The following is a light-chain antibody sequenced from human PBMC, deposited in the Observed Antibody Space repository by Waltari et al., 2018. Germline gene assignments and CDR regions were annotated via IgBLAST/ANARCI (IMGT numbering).Light chain of an antibody. Sequence: GQSITISCTGTSRDVGSYNLVSWYQQHPDKAPKLMIYEVSNRPSGVSDRFSGSKSGNTASLTISGLQAEDEADYYCCSYAGSDTFVVLGGGTKLTVL. J-gene: IGLJ2*01. CDR2: EVS. V-gene: IGLV2-23*02. CDR3: CSYAGSDTFVV. CDR1: SRDVGSYNL.